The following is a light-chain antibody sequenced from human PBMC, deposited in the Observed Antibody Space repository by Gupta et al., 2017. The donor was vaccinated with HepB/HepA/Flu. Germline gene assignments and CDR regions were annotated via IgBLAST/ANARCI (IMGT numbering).Light chain of an antibody. Sequence: DVVMTQSPLSLPVTLGQPASISCRSSQSLLYSDGNTYLTWFQQRPGQSPRRLLYQVSNRDSGVPDRFSGSGSGTDFTLKISRVESEDVGVYYCMQGTNWPPITFGQGTRLEIK. CDR2: QVS. CDR1: QSLLYSDGNTY. V-gene: IGKV2-30*01. J-gene: IGKJ5*01. CDR3: MQGTNWPPIT.